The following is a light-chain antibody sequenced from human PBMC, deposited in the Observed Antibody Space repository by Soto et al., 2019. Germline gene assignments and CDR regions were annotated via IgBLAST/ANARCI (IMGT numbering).Light chain of an antibody. J-gene: IGLJ3*02. V-gene: IGLV2-14*01. CDR3: SSYRSSSPLV. CDR1: SSDVGGYNY. Sequence: QSALTQPASVSGSPGQSITISCTGTSSDVGGYNYVSWYQQYPGKAPKLIIYEVNNRPSGVSNRFSGSKSGNTASLTISGLQAEDEADYYCSSYRSSSPLVFGGGTKLTVL. CDR2: EVN.